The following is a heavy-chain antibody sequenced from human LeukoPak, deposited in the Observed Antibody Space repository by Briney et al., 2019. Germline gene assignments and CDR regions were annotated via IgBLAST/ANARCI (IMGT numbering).Heavy chain of an antibody. CDR1: GGSISSGSYY. Sequence: SQTLSLTCTVSGGSISSGSYYWSWIRQPAGKGLEWIGRINTSGSTNYNPSLKSRVTISVDTSKNQFSLKLSSVTAADTAVYYCASIQLYYFGLDVWGQGTTVTVSS. CDR2: INTSGST. CDR3: ASIQLYYFGLDV. D-gene: IGHD4-11*01. V-gene: IGHV4-61*02. J-gene: IGHJ6*02.